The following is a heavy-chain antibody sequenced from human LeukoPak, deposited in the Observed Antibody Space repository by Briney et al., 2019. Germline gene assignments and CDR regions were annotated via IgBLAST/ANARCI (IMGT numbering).Heavy chain of an antibody. CDR2: IDPSDSYT. CDR1: GYSFTSYW. D-gene: IGHD3-9*01. V-gene: IGHV5-10-1*01. Sequence: GESLKISCKGSGYSFTSYWISWVRQMPGKGLEWTGRIDPSDSYTNYSPSFQGHVTISADKSISTAYLQWSSLKASDTAMYYCARLLNSDFDWLLVFDYWGQGTLVTVSS. J-gene: IGHJ4*02. CDR3: ARLLNSDFDWLLVFDY.